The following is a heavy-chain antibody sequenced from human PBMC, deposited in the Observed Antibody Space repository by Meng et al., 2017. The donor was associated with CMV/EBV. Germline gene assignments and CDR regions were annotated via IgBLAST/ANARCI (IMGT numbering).Heavy chain of an antibody. J-gene: IGHJ6*02. CDR2: IRYDGSNK. CDR3: ANRWFSYDSSGYPLPYYYYGMDV. Sequence: GESLKISCAASGFTFSSYGMHWVRQAPGKGLEWVAFIRYDGSNKYYADSVKGRFTISRDNSKNTLYLQMNSLRAEDTAVYYCANRWFSYDSSGYPLPYYYYGMDVWGQGTTVTVSS. CDR1: GFTFSSYG. V-gene: IGHV3-30*02. D-gene: IGHD3-22*01.